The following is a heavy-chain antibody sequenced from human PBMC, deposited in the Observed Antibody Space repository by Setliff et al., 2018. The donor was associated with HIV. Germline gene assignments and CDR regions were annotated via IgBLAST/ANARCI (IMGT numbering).Heavy chain of an antibody. CDR2: INHSGST. Sequence: NPSETLSLTCAVYGGSFSNYYWSWIRQPPGKGLEWIGKINHSGSTKYNPSLKSRVTISVDTSKNQFSLKLSSVTAADTAMYYCALIAAISADIDYWGQGSLVTVSS. CDR3: ALIAAISADIDY. D-gene: IGHD6-13*01. J-gene: IGHJ4*02. V-gene: IGHV4-34*01. CDR1: GGSFSNYY.